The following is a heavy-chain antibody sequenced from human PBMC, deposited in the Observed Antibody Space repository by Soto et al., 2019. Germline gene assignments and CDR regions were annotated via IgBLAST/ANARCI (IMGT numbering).Heavy chain of an antibody. CDR1: GFTFSSYG. CDR3: AREGYSSWHYYYGMDV. J-gene: IGHJ6*02. V-gene: IGHV3-33*01. CDR2: IRYDGSNK. Sequence: TGGSLRLSCAASGFTFSSYGMHWVRQAPGKGLEWVAVIRYDGSNKYYADSVKGRFTISRDNSKNTLYLQMNSLRAEDTAVYYCAREGYSSWHYYYGMDVWGQGTTVTVSS. D-gene: IGHD6-13*01.